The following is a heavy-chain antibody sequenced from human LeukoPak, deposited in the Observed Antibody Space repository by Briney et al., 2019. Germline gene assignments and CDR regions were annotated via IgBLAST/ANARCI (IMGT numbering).Heavy chain of an antibody. CDR1: GFTFSSYA. J-gene: IGHJ3*02. V-gene: IGHV3-30*04. D-gene: IGHD3-3*01. CDR3: ARDNYDFWSGYSAPGAFDI. Sequence: PGGSLRLSCAASGFTFSSYAMSWVRQAPGKGLEWVAVISYDGSNKYYADSVKGRFTISRDNSKNTLYLQVNSLRAEDTAVYYCARDNYDFWSGYSAPGAFDIWGQGTMVTVSS. CDR2: ISYDGSNK.